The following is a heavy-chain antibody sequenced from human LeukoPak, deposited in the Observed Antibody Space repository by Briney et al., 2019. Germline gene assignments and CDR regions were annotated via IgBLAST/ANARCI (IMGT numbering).Heavy chain of an antibody. CDR1: GFTFSSYA. CDR2: ISGSGGST. D-gene: IGHD3-10*01. CDR3: AKQFRYVLLWFGESLDWFDP. Sequence: GGSLRLSCAASGFTFSSYAMSWVRQAPGKGLEWASAISGSGGSTYYADSVKGRFTISRDNSKNTLYLQMNSLRAEDTAVYYCAKQFRYVLLWFGESLDWFDPWGQGTLVTLSS. V-gene: IGHV3-23*01. J-gene: IGHJ5*02.